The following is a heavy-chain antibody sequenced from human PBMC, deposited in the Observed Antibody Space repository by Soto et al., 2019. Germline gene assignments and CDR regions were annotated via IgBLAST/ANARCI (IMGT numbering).Heavy chain of an antibody. V-gene: IGHV1-18*01. J-gene: IGHJ5*02. Sequence: ASVKVSCKASGYTFTSYGISWVRQAPGQGLEWMGWISAYNGNTNYAQKLQGRVTMTTDTSTSTAYMELRSLRSDDTAVYYCAGWTYYYDSSGFSPWGQGTLATVSS. CDR1: GYTFTSYG. D-gene: IGHD3-22*01. CDR3: AGWTYYYDSSGFSP. CDR2: ISAYNGNT.